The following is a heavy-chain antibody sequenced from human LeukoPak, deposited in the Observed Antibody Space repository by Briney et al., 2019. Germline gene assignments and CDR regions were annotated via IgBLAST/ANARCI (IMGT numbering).Heavy chain of an antibody. CDR1: GFTFSSYA. Sequence: PGGSLRLSCAASGFTFSSYAMHWVRQAPGKGLEWVAVISYDGSNKYYADSVKGRFTISRDNSKSTLYLQMNSLRAEDTAVYYCARNSGSYPEGSYYYGMDVWGQGTTVTVSS. V-gene: IGHV3-30-3*01. J-gene: IGHJ6*02. D-gene: IGHD1-26*01. CDR3: ARNSGSYPEGSYYYGMDV. CDR2: ISYDGSNK.